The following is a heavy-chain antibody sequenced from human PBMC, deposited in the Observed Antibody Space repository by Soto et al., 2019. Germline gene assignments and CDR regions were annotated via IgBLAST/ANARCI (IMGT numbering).Heavy chain of an antibody. CDR3: ARDVSPGTSTLYLDAFDI. J-gene: IGHJ3*02. CDR2: IKKDGSRT. D-gene: IGHD2-8*01. CDR1: GFSLGSYW. Sequence: EAQLVESGGGLVQPGGSLRLSCEASGFSLGSYWMTWVRQAPGKGLEWVANIKKDGSRTSYLDSVRGRFTISRDNVGNSLSLQMDSLRAADTGMYFCARDVSPGTSTLYLDAFDIWGQGTMVTVSS. V-gene: IGHV3-7*05.